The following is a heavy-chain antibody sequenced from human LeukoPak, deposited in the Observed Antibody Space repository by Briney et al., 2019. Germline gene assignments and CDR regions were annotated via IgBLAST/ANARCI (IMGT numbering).Heavy chain of an antibody. CDR2: FYHGGST. CDR1: GYSISTGYY. D-gene: IGHD6-13*01. Sequence: SETLSLTCTVSGYSISTGYYWDWIRQPPGKGLEWIGTFYHGGSTYYNPSLKSRVTISVDTSKNQFSLKLSSVTAADTAVYYCARGHSSSWYQLDYYYYMDVWGKGTTVTISS. J-gene: IGHJ6*03. V-gene: IGHV4-38-2*02. CDR3: ARGHSSSWYQLDYYYYMDV.